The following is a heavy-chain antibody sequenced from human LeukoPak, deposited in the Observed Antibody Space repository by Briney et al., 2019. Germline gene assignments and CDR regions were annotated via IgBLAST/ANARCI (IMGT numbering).Heavy chain of an antibody. CDR3: XKEXXXQLXLLTLLYYFDY. CDR1: GFTFSSYA. CDR2: ISGSGGST. D-gene: IGHD5-18*01. J-gene: IGHJ4*02. V-gene: IGHV3-23*01. Sequence: TGGSLRLSCAASGFTFSSYAMSWVRQAPGKGLEWGSAISGSGGSTYYADSVKGRFTISRDNSKNTLYLQMNSLRAEDTAVYYCXKEXXXQLXLLTLLYYFDYWGQGTLVTVSS.